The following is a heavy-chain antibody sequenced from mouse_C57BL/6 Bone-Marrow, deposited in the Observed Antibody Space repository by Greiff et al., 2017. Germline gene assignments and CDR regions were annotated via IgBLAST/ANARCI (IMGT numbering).Heavy chain of an antibody. Sequence: QVQLQQSGAELVKPGASVKMSCTASGYTFTSYWITWVKQRPGQGLEWIGDIYPGSGSTNYNEKFKSKATLTVDTSSSTAYMQLSSLTSEDYAVYYCAKINYGPVDYWGQGTTLTVSS. D-gene: IGHD1-1*02. V-gene: IGHV1-55*01. CDR3: AKINYGPVDY. CDR1: GYTFTSYW. J-gene: IGHJ2*01. CDR2: IYPGSGST.